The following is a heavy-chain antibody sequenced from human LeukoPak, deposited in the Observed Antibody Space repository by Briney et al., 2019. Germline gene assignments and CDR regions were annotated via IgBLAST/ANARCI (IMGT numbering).Heavy chain of an antibody. V-gene: IGHV3-11*04. CDR1: GFTFSDDY. Sequence: GGSLRLSCAAPGFTFSDDYMSWIRQAPGKGLEWVSYISSSGSTIYYADSVKGRFTISGDNAKNSLYLQVNSLRAEDTAVYYCARVFDYSGVFDPWGQGTLVTVSS. D-gene: IGHD3-10*01. CDR3: ARVFDYSGVFDP. CDR2: ISSSGSTI. J-gene: IGHJ5*02.